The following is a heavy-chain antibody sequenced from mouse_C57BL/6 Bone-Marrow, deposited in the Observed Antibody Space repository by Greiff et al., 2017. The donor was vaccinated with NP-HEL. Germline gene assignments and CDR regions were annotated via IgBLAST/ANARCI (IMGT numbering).Heavy chain of an antibody. J-gene: IGHJ3*01. CDR2: IHPNSGST. Sequence: QVQLQQPGAELVKPGASVKLSCKASGYTFTSYWMHWVKQRPGQGLEWIGMIHPNSGSTNYNEKFKSKATLTVDKSSSTAYMQLSSLTSEDSAVYYCAREGYLKFAYWGQGTLVTVSA. V-gene: IGHV1-64*01. CDR3: AREGYLKFAY. CDR1: GYTFTSYW. D-gene: IGHD1-3*01.